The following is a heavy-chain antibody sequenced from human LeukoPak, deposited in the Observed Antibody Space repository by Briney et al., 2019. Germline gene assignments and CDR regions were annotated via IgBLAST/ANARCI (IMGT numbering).Heavy chain of an antibody. D-gene: IGHD6-13*01. CDR2: ISSRSSYI. J-gene: IGHJ4*02. Sequence: GGCLRLSCAASGFTFSSYSMSWVRQAPGEGLGWVSSISSRSSYIYYADSVKGRFTISRDNAKNSLYLQMNSLSAEDTAVYYCARDRGYSSRKYYFDYWGQGTLVTVSS. V-gene: IGHV3-21*01. CDR1: GFTFSSYS. CDR3: ARDRGYSSRKYYFDY.